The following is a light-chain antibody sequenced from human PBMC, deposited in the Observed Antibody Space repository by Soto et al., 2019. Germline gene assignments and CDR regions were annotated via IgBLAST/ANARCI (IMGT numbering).Light chain of an antibody. J-gene: IGKJ1*01. Sequence: DIQMTQSPSSLSASVGDRVTITCRASQSISSYLNWYQQKPGKAPKILIYAASSLQSGVPSRFSGSRSGTDFTLTISSLQPEDFATYYCQQSYIPPVAFGQGTKVEIK. CDR2: AAS. CDR3: QQSYIPPVA. V-gene: IGKV1-39*01. CDR1: QSISSY.